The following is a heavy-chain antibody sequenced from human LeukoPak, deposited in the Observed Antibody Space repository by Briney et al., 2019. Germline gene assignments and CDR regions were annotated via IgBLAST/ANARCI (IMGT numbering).Heavy chain of an antibody. D-gene: IGHD3-16*01. V-gene: IGHV1-46*01. CDR2: INPSASST. Sequence: ASVKVSCKASGYTFTTYFMHWVRQAPGQGLEWMGMINPSASSTNYAQNFQGRVTMTRDTSTSTVYMELTSLRSEDTAVYYCAREAPGGYFDYWAQGTLVTVSS. CDR1: GYTFTTYF. CDR3: AREAPGGYFDY. J-gene: IGHJ4*02.